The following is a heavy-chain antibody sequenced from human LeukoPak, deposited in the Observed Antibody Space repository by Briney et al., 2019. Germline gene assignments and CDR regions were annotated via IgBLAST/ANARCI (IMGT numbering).Heavy chain of an antibody. CDR2: ISWNSGSI. D-gene: IGHD3-3*01. Sequence: PGGSLRLSCAASGFTFDDYAMHWVRQAPGKGLEWVSGISWNSGSIGYADSVKGRFTISKDNAKNSLYLQMNSLRAEDTALYYCAKGQGTFLEPSFDPWGPGTLVTVSS. CDR1: GFTFDDYA. J-gene: IGHJ5*02. CDR3: AKGQGTFLEPSFDP. V-gene: IGHV3-9*01.